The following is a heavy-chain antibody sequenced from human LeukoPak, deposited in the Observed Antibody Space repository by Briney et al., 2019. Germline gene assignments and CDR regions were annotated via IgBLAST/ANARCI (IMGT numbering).Heavy chain of an antibody. CDR1: GFTVSSNY. Sequence: GGSLRISCAASGFTVSSNYMSWVRQAPGKGLEWVSVIYSGGSTYYADSVKGRFTISRDNSKNTLYLQMNSLRAEDTAVYYCARNGGVAAATFDYWGQGTLVTVSS. V-gene: IGHV3-53*01. CDR3: ARNGGVAAATFDY. CDR2: IYSGGST. J-gene: IGHJ4*02. D-gene: IGHD6-13*01.